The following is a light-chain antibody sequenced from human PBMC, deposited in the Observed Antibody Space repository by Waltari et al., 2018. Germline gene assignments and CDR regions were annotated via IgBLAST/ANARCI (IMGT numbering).Light chain of an antibody. CDR2: EDN. Sequence: NFMLTQPHSVSESPGKTVTISCTRSSGSIASNSVPWYQQRPGSYPTTLIYEDNQRPSGVPDRFSGSIDSSSNSASLTISGLKTEDEADYYCQSYDSSNQGVFGGGTKLTVL. CDR1: SGSIASNS. V-gene: IGLV6-57*01. J-gene: IGLJ3*02. CDR3: QSYDSSNQGV.